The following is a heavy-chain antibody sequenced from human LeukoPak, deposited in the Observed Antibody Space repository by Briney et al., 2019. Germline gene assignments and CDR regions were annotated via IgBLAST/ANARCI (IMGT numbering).Heavy chain of an antibody. CDR3: ARGYSPKSYVWGSYRYMRIHFDY. CDR1: GGSISSSSYY. V-gene: IGHV4-61*05. J-gene: IGHJ4*02. D-gene: IGHD3-16*02. CDR2: IYYSGST. Sequence: PSETLSPTCTVSGGSISSSSYYWGWIRQPPGKGLEWIGYIYYSGSTNYNPSLKSRVTISVDTSKNQFSLKLSSVTAADTAVYYCARGYSPKSYVWGSYRYMRIHFDYWGQGTLVTVSS.